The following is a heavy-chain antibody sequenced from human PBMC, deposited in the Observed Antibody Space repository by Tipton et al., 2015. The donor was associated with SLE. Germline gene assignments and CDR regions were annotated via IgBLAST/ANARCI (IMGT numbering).Heavy chain of an antibody. V-gene: IGHV4-59*08. CDR3: ARRGGYCPGAFDI. CDR2: IYYSGST. J-gene: IGHJ3*02. Sequence: TLSLTCTVSGGSISSYYWSWIRQPPGKGLEWIGYIYYSGSTNYNPSLKSRVTISVDTSKNQFSLKLSSVTAADTAVYYCARRGGYCPGAFDIWGQGTMVTVSS. D-gene: IGHD3-10*01. CDR1: GGSISSYY.